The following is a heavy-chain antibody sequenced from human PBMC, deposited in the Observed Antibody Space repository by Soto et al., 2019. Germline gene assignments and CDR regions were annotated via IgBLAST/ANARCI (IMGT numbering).Heavy chain of an antibody. Sequence: SETLSLTCAVYGGSFSGYYWSWIRQPPGKGLEWIGEINHSGSTNYNPSLKSRVTISVDTSKNQFSLKLSSVTAADTAVYYCERGQGYVWGSYPYYYYGMDVWGQGTTVTVSS. CDR2: INHSGST. D-gene: IGHD3-16*01. CDR1: GGSFSGYY. J-gene: IGHJ6*02. CDR3: ERGQGYVWGSYPYYYYGMDV. V-gene: IGHV4-34*01.